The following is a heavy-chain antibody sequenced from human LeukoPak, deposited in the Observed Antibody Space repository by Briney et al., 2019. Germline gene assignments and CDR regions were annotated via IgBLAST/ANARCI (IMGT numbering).Heavy chain of an antibody. CDR3: ASGYGGNINWFDP. CDR1: GGSISSSSYY. CDR2: IYYSGST. V-gene: IGHV4-39*01. D-gene: IGHD4-23*01. J-gene: IGHJ5*02. Sequence: SETLSLTCTVSGGSISSSSYYWGWIRQPPGKGLEWIGSIYYSGSTYYNPSLKSRVTISVDTSKNQFSLKLSSVTAADTAVYYCASGYGGNINWFDPWGQGTPVTVSS.